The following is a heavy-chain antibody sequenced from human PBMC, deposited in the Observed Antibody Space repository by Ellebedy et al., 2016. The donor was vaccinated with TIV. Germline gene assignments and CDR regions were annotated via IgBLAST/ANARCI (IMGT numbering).Heavy chain of an antibody. D-gene: IGHD5-12*01. CDR1: GASFSSRSYY. CDR3: ARQVWAGYSGYGIYYFDY. V-gene: IGHV4-39*01. CDR2: IYYSGST. Sequence: MPSETLSLTCTVSGASFSSRSYYWGWIRQPPGKGLEWIGNIYYSGSTYCSPSLKSRVTISVDTSKNQFSLKLSSVTAADTAVYYCARQVWAGYSGYGIYYFDYWGQGILVTVSS. J-gene: IGHJ4*02.